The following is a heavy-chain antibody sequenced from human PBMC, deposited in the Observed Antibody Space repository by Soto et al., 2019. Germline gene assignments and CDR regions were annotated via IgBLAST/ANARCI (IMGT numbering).Heavy chain of an antibody. V-gene: IGHV4-61*01. J-gene: IGHJ5*02. Sequence: SDPLSLTCTVSGGSVSRGSYYGGWIRQPPGKGLEWIAYIYYSGSTTYNPSLKSRVAISMDTSKNQFSLKLSSVTAADTAIYSFARADSDSFWFDPLGQGTLVTVSS. CDR2: IYYSGST. CDR3: ARADSDSFWFDP. CDR1: GGSVSRGSYY. D-gene: IGHD6-6*01.